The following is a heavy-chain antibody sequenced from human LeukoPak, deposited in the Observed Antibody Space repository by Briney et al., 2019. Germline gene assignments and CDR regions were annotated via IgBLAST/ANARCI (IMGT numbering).Heavy chain of an antibody. CDR1: GFTFSTYG. CDR3: AKGGLVHRFDP. V-gene: IGHV3-23*01. CDR2: ISGSGDNT. Sequence: GGSLRLSCEASGFTFSTYGINWVRQAPGKGLEWVSAISGSGDNTYYADSVKGRFTISRDNSKNTLYLQMNSLRADDTAVYYCAKGGLVHRFDPWGQGTLVTVSS. J-gene: IGHJ5*02.